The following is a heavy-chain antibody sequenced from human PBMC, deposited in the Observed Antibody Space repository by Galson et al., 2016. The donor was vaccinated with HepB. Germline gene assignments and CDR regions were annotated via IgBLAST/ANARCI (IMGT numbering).Heavy chain of an antibody. CDR2: IYSGGGT. D-gene: IGHD3-10*01. Sequence: SLRLSCAASGFTVSNNFMRWVRQAPGKGLEWVSLIYSGGGTHYVDSVKGRFTISRDNSKNTLYLQMNSLRAEDTAVYFCAKEMVRGVFTINWFGTWGQGTQVSVSS. V-gene: IGHV3-53*01. CDR1: GFTVSNNF. CDR3: AKEMVRGVFTINWFGT. J-gene: IGHJ5*02.